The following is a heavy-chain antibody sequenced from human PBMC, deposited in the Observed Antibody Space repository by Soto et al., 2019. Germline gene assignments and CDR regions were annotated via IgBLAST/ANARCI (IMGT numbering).Heavy chain of an antibody. D-gene: IGHD6-19*01. Sequence: SVNVSCKASAGTFSTYAITWVRQAPGQGLEWMGGIIPIFGTANYAQKFQGRVTITADESTSTVYMELNSLRSEDTAMYYCARDRKHSSGEFDYWGQGTLVTVSS. CDR3: ARDRKHSSGEFDY. CDR2: IIPIFGTA. J-gene: IGHJ4*02. CDR1: AGTFSTYA. V-gene: IGHV1-69*01.